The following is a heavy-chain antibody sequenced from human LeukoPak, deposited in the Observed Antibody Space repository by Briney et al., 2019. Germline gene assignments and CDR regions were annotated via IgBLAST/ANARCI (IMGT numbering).Heavy chain of an antibody. CDR1: GGSISSGDYY. J-gene: IGHJ4*02. CDR3: ARSKLWFGELLYFDY. D-gene: IGHD3-10*01. CDR2: IYYSGST. V-gene: IGHV4-30-4*01. Sequence: SETLSLTCTVSGGSISSGDYYWSWIRQPPGKGLEWIGYIYYSGSTYYNPSLKSRVTISVDTSKNQFSLKLSSVTAADTAVYYCARSKLWFGELLYFDYWGQGTLVTVSS.